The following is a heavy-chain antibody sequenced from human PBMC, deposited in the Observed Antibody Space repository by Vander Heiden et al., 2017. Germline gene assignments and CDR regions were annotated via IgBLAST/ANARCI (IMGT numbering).Heavy chain of an antibody. J-gene: IGHJ4*02. CDR1: GYTSNNYG. V-gene: IGHV1-18*01. D-gene: IGHD6-13*01. CDR2: INTYKCIT. CDR3: SSYSSLIPDY. Sequence: QVQLVQSGAEVKKPGDSVKISSQSSGYTSNNYGFPRVRQSPVQVLERMCCINTYKCITHNAQNVQGRVTMTADTSTLTAYMSLRSLRSDDTAVDYCSSYSSLIPDYWGQVTLGTVS.